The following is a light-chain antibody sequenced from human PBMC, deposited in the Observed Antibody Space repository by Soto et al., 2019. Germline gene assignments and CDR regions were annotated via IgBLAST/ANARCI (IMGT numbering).Light chain of an antibody. CDR3: QHYGGPFT. CDR1: QSISSSY. CDR2: AAY. V-gene: IGKV3-20*01. Sequence: EIVLTQSPGTLSLSPGESATLSCRASQSISSSYLAWYQQKPGQAPSLLISAAYSRASGIPGWFSGSGSGTVFTLNIRSLDPEDFGVYYCQHYGGPFTFGHGSKVDI. J-gene: IGKJ3*01.